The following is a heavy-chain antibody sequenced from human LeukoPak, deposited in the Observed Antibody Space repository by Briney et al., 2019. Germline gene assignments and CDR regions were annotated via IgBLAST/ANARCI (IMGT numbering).Heavy chain of an antibody. D-gene: IGHD3-3*01. Sequence: ASVKVSCKASGYTFTSYDINWVRQAPGQGLEWMGRIIPIFGTANYAQKFQGRVTITTDESTSTAYMELSSLRSEDTAVYYCARGPLHDFWSGYLDYWGQGTLVTVSS. CDR2: IIPIFGTA. CDR1: GYTFTSYD. J-gene: IGHJ4*02. CDR3: ARGPLHDFWSGYLDY. V-gene: IGHV1-69*05.